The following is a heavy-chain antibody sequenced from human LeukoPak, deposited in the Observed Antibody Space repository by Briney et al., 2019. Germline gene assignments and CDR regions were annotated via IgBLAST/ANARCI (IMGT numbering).Heavy chain of an antibody. D-gene: IGHD3-22*01. J-gene: IGHJ4*02. CDR1: EYIFTSYA. Sequence: ASVKVSCKASEYIFTSYAMNWVRQAPGQGLEWMGWINTNTGNPTYAQGFTGRFVFSLDTSVSTAFLQISSLKAEDTGVYYCARGASTYYFDSSGHRIVDYWGQGTLVTVSS. CDR2: INTNTGNP. V-gene: IGHV7-4-1*02. CDR3: ARGASTYYFDSSGHRIVDY.